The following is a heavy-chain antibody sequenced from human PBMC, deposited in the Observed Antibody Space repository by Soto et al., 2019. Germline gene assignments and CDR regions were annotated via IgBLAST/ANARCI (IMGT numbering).Heavy chain of an antibody. J-gene: IGHJ6*01. CDR2: ISRSSTGI. Sequence: EVQLVESGGGLVQPGGSLRLSCAAYGFTFSLYSMSWVRQAPGKGLEWVSYISRSSTGIHYADSVKGRFTISRDDVTNSMHLQMNSLRDGDTAVYYCARAVTWGLDVWGQGTTVSISS. CDR3: ARAVTWGLDV. D-gene: IGHD3-10*01. V-gene: IGHV3-48*02. CDR1: GFTFSLYS.